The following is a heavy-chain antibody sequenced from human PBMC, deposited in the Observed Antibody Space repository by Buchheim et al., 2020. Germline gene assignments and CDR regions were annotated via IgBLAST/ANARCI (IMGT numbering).Heavy chain of an antibody. CDR3: AKGKPFDY. Sequence: EVQLLESGGGLVQPGGSLRLSCAASGFTFDTYAMTWVRQAPRKGLEWVSTVSGSGGNTYYADSVKGRFTISRDNSTNTLFLPMSSLRAEDTAVYYCAKGKPFDYWGQGIL. J-gene: IGHJ4*02. CDR1: GFTFDTYA. CDR2: VSGSGGNT. V-gene: IGHV3-23*01.